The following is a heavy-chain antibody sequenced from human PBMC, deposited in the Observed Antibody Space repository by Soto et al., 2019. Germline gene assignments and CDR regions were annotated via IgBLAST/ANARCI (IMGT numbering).Heavy chain of an antibody. CDR1: GFTFSNAW. CDR2: IKSKTDGGTT. J-gene: IGHJ6*02. V-gene: IGHV3-15*07. Sequence: EVQLVESGGGLVKPGGSLRLSCAASGFTFSNAWMNWVRQAPGKGLEWVGRIKSKTDGGTTDYAAPVKGRFTISRDDSKNTLYLQMNSLKTEDTAVYYCTTDTLQYYDFWSGYSGHYGMDVWGQGTTVTVSS. CDR3: TTDTLQYYDFWSGYSGHYGMDV. D-gene: IGHD3-3*01.